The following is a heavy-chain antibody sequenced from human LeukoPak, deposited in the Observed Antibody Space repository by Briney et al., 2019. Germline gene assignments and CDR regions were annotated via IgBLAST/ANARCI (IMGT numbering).Heavy chain of an antibody. Sequence: SETLSLTCTVSNASISSYYWSWIRQPAGKGLEWIGRIYTSGTTNYNPSLKSRVTMSLDTSKNPFSLMLNSVTAADTAVYYCAVSAAALFDPWGQGTLVTVSS. CDR3: AVSAAALFDP. D-gene: IGHD6-6*01. V-gene: IGHV4-4*07. CDR2: IYTSGTT. CDR1: NASISSYY. J-gene: IGHJ5*02.